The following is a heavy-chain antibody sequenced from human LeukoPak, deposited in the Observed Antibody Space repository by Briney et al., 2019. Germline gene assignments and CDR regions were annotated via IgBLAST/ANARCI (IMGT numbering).Heavy chain of an antibody. Sequence: GGSLRLSCAASGFTFSSYGMHWVRQAPGKGLEWVAVIWYDGSNKYYADSVKGRFTISRDNSKNTLYLQMNSLRAEDTAVYYCARCPDYGDYEYYFDYWGQGTLATVSS. J-gene: IGHJ4*02. D-gene: IGHD4-17*01. V-gene: IGHV3-30*19. CDR1: GFTFSSYG. CDR3: ARCPDYGDYEYYFDY. CDR2: IWYDGSNK.